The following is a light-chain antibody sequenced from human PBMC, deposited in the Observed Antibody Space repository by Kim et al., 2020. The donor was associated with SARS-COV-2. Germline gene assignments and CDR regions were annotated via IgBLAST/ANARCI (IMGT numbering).Light chain of an antibody. J-gene: IGKJ4*02. Sequence: LPAGERASLSWTASQSTSSNLAGYRKKPGKAPRLVTLDASNRATGIPVRFMGRGSGTDFTFTIRGLEPKDLAGYYGQQSISWPRTFGGGTKVDIK. CDR3: QQSISWPRT. CDR1: QSTSSN. V-gene: IGKV3-11*01. CDR2: DAS.